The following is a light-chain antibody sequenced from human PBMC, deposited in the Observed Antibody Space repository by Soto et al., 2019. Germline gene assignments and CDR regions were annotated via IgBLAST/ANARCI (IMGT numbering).Light chain of an antibody. V-gene: IGKV3-15*01. Sequence: EIVLTQSPGTLSLSPGDRATLSCRASQKISSSYLAWYQQKPGQAPRLLIYAASTRATGIPARFSGSGSGTEFTLTISTLQSEDFAVYYCQQYNNWPQITFGQGTRLEI. J-gene: IGKJ5*01. CDR2: AAS. CDR3: QQYNNWPQIT. CDR1: QKISSS.